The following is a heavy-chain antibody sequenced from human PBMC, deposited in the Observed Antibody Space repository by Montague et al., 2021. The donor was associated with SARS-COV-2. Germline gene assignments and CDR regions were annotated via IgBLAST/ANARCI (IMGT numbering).Heavy chain of an antibody. Sequence: SETLSLTCTVSGDSMNNYYWSWIRQPPGKGLEWIGYINYSGSTLYNPSLQSRVTLSKDTSKNQFSLRLTSVTAADTAMYFCARAPIYRSSWYAYFDYWGQGTLVTVSS. CDR1: GDSMNNYY. J-gene: IGHJ4*02. CDR2: INYSGST. V-gene: IGHV4-59*01. CDR3: ARAPIYRSSWYAYFDY. D-gene: IGHD6-13*01.